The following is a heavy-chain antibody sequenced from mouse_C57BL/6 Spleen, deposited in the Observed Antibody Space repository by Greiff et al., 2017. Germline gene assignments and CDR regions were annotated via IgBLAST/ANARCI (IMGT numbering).Heavy chain of an antibody. V-gene: IGHV1-55*01. J-gene: IGHJ2*01. D-gene: IGHD3-3*01. CDR2: IYPGSGST. Sequence: VQLQQPGAELVKPGASVKMSCKASGYTFTSYWITWVKQRPGQGLEWIGDIYPGSGSTNYNEKFKSKATLTVDTSSSTAYMQLSSLTSEDSAVYYCAGRRRDQRYFDYWGQGTTLTVSS. CDR1: GYTFTSYW. CDR3: AGRRRDQRYFDY.